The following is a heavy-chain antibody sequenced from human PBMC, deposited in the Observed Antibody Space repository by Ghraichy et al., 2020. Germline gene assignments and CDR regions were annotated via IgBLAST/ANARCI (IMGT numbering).Heavy chain of an antibody. Sequence: GESLNISCAASGFSFSKYGMHWVRQAPGKGLEWVAVISDDGINKFYADSVKGRFTISRDNSKNTVYLQMNSLKAEETAVYYCAKDQDWLVNVFDTWGQGTMVTVSS. J-gene: IGHJ3*02. CDR2: ISDDGINK. CDR1: GFSFSKYG. D-gene: IGHD6-19*01. CDR3: AKDQDWLVNVFDT. V-gene: IGHV3-30*18.